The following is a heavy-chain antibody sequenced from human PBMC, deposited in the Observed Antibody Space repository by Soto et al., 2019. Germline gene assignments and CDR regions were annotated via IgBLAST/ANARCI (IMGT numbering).Heavy chain of an antibody. D-gene: IGHD5-12*01. Sequence: EVQLVESGGGLVQPGGSRRLSCAASGFTFSDYWMTWVRQAPGRGLEWVANIKQDGREKYYVDSVEGRFTISRDNDKNSLYLELNSLRADDTAVYYCARMSGYDAPLFDHWGQGTRVTVSS. V-gene: IGHV3-7*01. J-gene: IGHJ4*02. CDR1: GFTFSDYW. CDR2: IKQDGREK. CDR3: ARMSGYDAPLFDH.